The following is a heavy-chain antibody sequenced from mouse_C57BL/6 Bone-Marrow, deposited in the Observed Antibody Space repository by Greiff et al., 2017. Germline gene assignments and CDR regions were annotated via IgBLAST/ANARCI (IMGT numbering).Heavy chain of an antibody. V-gene: IGHV1-81*01. Sequence: QVQLQQSGAELARPGASVKLSCKASGYTFTSYGISWVKQRTGQGLEWIGEIYPRSGNTYYNEKFKGKATLTADKSSSTAYMELRSLTSEDSAVYFCARRDYSNLSRCYFDVWGTGTTVTVSS. D-gene: IGHD2-5*01. J-gene: IGHJ1*03. CDR1: GYTFTSYG. CDR3: ARRDYSNLSRCYFDV. CDR2: IYPRSGNT.